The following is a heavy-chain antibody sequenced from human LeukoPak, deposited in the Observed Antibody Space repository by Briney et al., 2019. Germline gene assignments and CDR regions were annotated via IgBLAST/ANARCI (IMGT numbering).Heavy chain of an antibody. Sequence: GGSLRSSCAASGLTFITYSMNWFRRAPGKGLDWVSYISGTSSIIYYEDSVKGRFTISRDNAKNSLYLQMNSLRDEDTAVYYCARGTWVSDRTFDTWGQGTVVTVSS. CDR3: ARGTWVSDRTFDT. J-gene: IGHJ3*02. D-gene: IGHD1-14*01. V-gene: IGHV3-48*02. CDR2: ISGTSSII. CDR1: GLTFITYS.